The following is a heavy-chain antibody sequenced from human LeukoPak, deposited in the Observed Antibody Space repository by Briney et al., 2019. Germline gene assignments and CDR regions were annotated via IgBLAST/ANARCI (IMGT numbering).Heavy chain of an antibody. CDR1: GGSISSYY. J-gene: IGHJ4*02. CDR2: IYYSGST. D-gene: IGHD6-19*01. Sequence: PSETLSLTCTVSGGSISSYYWNWIRQPPGKGLEWIGYIYYSGSTKYNPSLKTRITISVDTSNNQSSLKLRSVTAADTAAYYCARSYSSGPFDFWGQGTLVTVSS. CDR3: ARSYSSGPFDF. V-gene: IGHV4-59*01.